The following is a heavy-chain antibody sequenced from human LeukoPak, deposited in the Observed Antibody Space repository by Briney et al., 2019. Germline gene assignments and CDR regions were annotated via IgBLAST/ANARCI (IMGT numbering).Heavy chain of an antibody. Sequence: GGSLRLSCAASGFTFSSYAMHWVRQAPGKGLEWMAVISYDGSNKYYADSVKGRFTISRDNSKNTLYLQMNSLRAEDTAVYYCARDPSGTALFDYWGQGTLVTVSS. J-gene: IGHJ4*02. D-gene: IGHD1-1*01. CDR1: GFTFSSYA. V-gene: IGHV3-30-3*01. CDR2: ISYDGSNK. CDR3: ARDPSGTALFDY.